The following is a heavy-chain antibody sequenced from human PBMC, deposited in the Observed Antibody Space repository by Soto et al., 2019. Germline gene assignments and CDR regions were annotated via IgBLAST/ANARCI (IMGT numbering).Heavy chain of an antibody. Sequence: PGESLKISCKASGYSFTSYWIAWVRQTPGKGLEWMGIINPGNSDTRYSPSFQGQVTISADWPSGTTYLQLSSLKASDSGTYYCARRHTASYFDVYSWFDPWGQGTQVTVSS. CDR2: INPGNSDT. CDR3: ARRHTASYFDVYSWFDP. D-gene: IGHD1-26*01. J-gene: IGHJ5*02. CDR1: GYSFTSYW. V-gene: IGHV5-51*01.